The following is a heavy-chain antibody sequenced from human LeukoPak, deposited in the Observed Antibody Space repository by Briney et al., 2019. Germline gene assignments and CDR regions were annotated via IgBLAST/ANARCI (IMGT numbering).Heavy chain of an antibody. V-gene: IGHV3-48*03. CDR3: ARVGDVDTAMGTYDY. J-gene: IGHJ4*02. CDR1: GFTFSSYE. CDR2: ISSSGSTI. D-gene: IGHD5-18*01. Sequence: GGSLRLSCAASGFTFSSYEMNWVRQAPGKGLEWVSYISSSGSTIYYADSVKGRFTISRDNAKNSLYLQMNSLRAEDTAVYYCARVGDVDTAMGTYDYWGQGTLCTVSS.